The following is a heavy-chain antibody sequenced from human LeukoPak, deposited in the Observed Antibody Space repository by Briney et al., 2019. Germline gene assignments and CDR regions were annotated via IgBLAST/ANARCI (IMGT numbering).Heavy chain of an antibody. V-gene: IGHV1-2*02. D-gene: IGHD5-24*01. J-gene: IGHJ4*02. CDR2: INPNSGGT. CDR3: ARATLPRSDDYTFDY. Sequence: ASVKVSCKASGYTFTGYYIHWVRQAPAQGLEWMGWINPNSGGTNYAQKFPDRVTMTRDTSISTAYMELSSLRSDDTAVYYCARATLPRSDDYTFDYWGQGTLVTVSS. CDR1: GYTFTGYY.